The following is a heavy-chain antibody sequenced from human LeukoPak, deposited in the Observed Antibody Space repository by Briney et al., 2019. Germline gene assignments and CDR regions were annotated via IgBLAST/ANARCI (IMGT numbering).Heavy chain of an antibody. CDR1: GGSISSYY. Sequence: PSETLSLTCTVSGGSISSYYWSWIRQPAGKGLEWIGRIYTSGSTNYNPSLKSRVTMSVDTSKSQFSLKLSSVTAADTAVYYCARITYYDSSGYYSPLGFDYWGQGTLVTVSS. V-gene: IGHV4-4*07. J-gene: IGHJ4*02. CDR3: ARITYYDSSGYYSPLGFDY. CDR2: IYTSGST. D-gene: IGHD3-22*01.